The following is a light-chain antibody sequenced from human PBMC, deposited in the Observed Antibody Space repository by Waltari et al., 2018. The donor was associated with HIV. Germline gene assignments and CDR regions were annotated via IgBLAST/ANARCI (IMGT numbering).Light chain of an antibody. CDR3: CSYAGSSTSVV. J-gene: IGLJ2*01. CDR2: EGS. V-gene: IGLV2-23*01. CDR1: SSAVGSYNL. Sequence: QSALTQPASVSGSPGQSITISCTGTSSAVGSYNLVSWYQPHPGKAPKLMIYEGSKRPSGVPNRFSGSKSGNTASLTIAGLQAEDEADYYCCSYAGSSTSVVFGGGTKLTVL.